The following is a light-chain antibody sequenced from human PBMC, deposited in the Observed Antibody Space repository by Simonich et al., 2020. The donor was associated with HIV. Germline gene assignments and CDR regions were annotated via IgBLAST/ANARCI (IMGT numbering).Light chain of an antibody. CDR1: QSVLSSSNNKHY. CDR3: QQYYSTPLT. Sequence: DIVMTQSPDSLAVSLGERATVNCKSSQSVLSSSNNKHYLACYQQKPGQPPKLLIYWASTRESGVPDRFSGSGSGTDFTLTISSLQAEDVAVYYCQQYYSTPLTFGGGTKVEIK. J-gene: IGKJ4*01. CDR2: WAS. V-gene: IGKV4-1*01.